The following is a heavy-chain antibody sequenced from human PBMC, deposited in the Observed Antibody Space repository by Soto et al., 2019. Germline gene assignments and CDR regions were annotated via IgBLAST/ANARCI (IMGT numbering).Heavy chain of an antibody. V-gene: IGHV1-18*04. J-gene: IGHJ6*02. CDR3: ARDRSGTTNGFYYYYGMDV. CDR1: GYTFTSCG. Sequence: ASVKVSCKASGYTFTSCGISWVRQAPGQGLEWMGWISAYNGNTNYAQKLQGRVTMTTDTSTSTAYMELRSLRSDDTAVYYCARDRSGTTNGFYYYYGMDVWGQGTTVTVSS. CDR2: ISAYNGNT. D-gene: IGHD1-1*01.